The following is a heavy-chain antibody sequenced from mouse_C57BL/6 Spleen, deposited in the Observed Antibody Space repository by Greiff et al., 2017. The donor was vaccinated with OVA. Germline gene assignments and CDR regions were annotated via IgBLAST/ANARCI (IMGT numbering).Heavy chain of an antibody. J-gene: IGHJ2*01. CDR2: IDPETGGT. CDR3: TRGITTVGGYFDY. Sequence: VQLQQSGAELVRPGASVTLSCKASGYTFTDYEMHWVKQTPVHGLEWIGAIDPETGGTAYNQKFKGKAILTADKSSSTAYMELRSLTSEDSPVYYCTRGITTVGGYFDYWGQGTTLTVSS. D-gene: IGHD1-1*01. CDR1: GYTFTDYE. V-gene: IGHV1-15*01.